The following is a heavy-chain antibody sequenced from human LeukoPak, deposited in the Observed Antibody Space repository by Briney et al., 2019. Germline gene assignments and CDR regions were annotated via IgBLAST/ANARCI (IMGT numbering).Heavy chain of an antibody. CDR1: GYTFTSYG. CDR2: ISAYNGNT. CDR3: ARDLGNFDSSGLDY. V-gene: IGHV1-18*01. J-gene: IGHJ4*02. Sequence: ASVKVSCKASGYTFTSYGISWVRQAPGQRLEWMGWISAYNGNTNYAQKLHGRVTMTTDTSTSTAYMELRSLRSDDTAVYYCARDLGNFDSSGLDYWGQGTLVTVSS. D-gene: IGHD3-22*01.